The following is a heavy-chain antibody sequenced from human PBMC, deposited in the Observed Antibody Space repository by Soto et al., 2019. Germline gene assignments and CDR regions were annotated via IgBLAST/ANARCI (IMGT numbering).Heavy chain of an antibody. D-gene: IGHD3-22*01. CDR2: VIPILERA. CDR3: ARGNDDSGSY. Sequence: QVQLVQSGAEVKMPGSSVRVSCKASPGDSFSSDTVTWVRQAPVQGLEWMGRVIPILERANYAQKFLGRVTFTADKSTSTAYMELSSLRSDDTAVYYCARGNDDSGSYWGQGTLVTVSS. J-gene: IGHJ4*02. V-gene: IGHV1-69*02. CDR1: PGDSFSSDT.